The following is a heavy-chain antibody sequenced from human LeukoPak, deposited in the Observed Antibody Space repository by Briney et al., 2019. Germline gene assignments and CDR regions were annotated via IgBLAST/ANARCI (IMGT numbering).Heavy chain of an antibody. J-gene: IGHJ3*02. CDR3: ARGPITMVRGAKGDAFDI. Sequence: GASVKVSCKASGYTFTGYYMHWVRQAPGQGLEWMGWINPNSGGTNYAQKFQGRVTMTRDTSISTAYMELSRLRSDDTAVYYCARGPITMVRGAKGDAFDIWGQGTMVTVSS. CDR2: INPNSGGT. D-gene: IGHD3-10*01. V-gene: IGHV1-2*02. CDR1: GYTFTGYY.